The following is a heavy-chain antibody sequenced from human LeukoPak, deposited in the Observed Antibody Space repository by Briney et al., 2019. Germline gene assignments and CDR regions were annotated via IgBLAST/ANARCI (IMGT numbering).Heavy chain of an antibody. CDR2: IWYDGSNK. CDR3: AREGYYDSSGYNTGIYFDY. J-gene: IGHJ4*02. V-gene: IGHV3-33*01. D-gene: IGHD3-22*01. Sequence: GRSLRLSCAASGFTLSSYGMHWVRQAPGKGLEWVAVIWYDGSNKYYADSVKGRFTISRDNSKNTLYLQMNSLRAEDTAVYYCAREGYYDSSGYNTGIYFDYWGQGTLVTVSS. CDR1: GFTLSSYG.